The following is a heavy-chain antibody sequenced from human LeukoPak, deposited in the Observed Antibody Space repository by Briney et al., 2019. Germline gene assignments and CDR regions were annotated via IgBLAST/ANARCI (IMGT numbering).Heavy chain of an antibody. CDR3: ARIARGAYFDY. CDR2: IYYSGST. D-gene: IGHD2-21*01. Sequence: SETLSLTCAVSGGSISSGGYSWSWIRQPPGKGLEWIGYIYYSGSTYYNPSLKSRVTISVDRSKNQFSLKLSSVTAADTAVYYCARIARGAYFDYWGQGTLVTVSS. CDR1: GGSISSGGYS. J-gene: IGHJ4*02. V-gene: IGHV4-30-2*01.